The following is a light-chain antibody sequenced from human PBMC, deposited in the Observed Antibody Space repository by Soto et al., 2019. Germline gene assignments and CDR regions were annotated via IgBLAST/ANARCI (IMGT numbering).Light chain of an antibody. Sequence: QSALTQPASVSGSPGQSITISCTGTSSDVGGYNYVSWYQRHPGKAPKLMIYEVSNRPSGVSIRFSGSKSGNTASLTISGLQAEDEADYYCSSYTSSSALVFGGGTQLTVL. CDR1: SSDVGGYNY. CDR3: SSYTSSSALV. V-gene: IGLV2-14*01. J-gene: IGLJ2*01. CDR2: EVS.